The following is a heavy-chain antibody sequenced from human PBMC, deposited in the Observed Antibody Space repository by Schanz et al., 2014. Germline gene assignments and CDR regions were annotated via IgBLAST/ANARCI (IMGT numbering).Heavy chain of an antibody. D-gene: IGHD2-2*01. CDR3: ARGTMPGTFDI. Sequence: QVQLVQSGDEVKKPGASVKVSCKTSGYTFSDYGITWVRQAPGQGLEWMGWISAYNGNTNCAQKLQGRVTLTTDTSTSTAYMELSSLRYEDTALYYCARGTMPGTFDIWGQGTMVTVSS. CDR2: ISAYNGNT. CDR1: GYTFSDYG. J-gene: IGHJ3*02. V-gene: IGHV1-18*01.